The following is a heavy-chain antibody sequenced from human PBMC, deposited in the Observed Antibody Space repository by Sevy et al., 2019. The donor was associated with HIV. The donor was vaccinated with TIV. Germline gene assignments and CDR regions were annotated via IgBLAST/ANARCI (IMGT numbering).Heavy chain of an antibody. Sequence: GGSLRLSCTASGFTFVDYAMSWVRQAPGKGLEWVGFIRGKAYGGTIEYAAFVKGRFTISRDDSKSIAYLQMNSLKTEDTAVYYCTRYCSSSSCERTNLVDAFDIWGQGTMVTFSS. CDR1: GFTFVDYA. CDR2: IRGKAYGGTI. CDR3: TRYCSSSSCERTNLVDAFDI. J-gene: IGHJ3*02. D-gene: IGHD2-2*01. V-gene: IGHV3-49*04.